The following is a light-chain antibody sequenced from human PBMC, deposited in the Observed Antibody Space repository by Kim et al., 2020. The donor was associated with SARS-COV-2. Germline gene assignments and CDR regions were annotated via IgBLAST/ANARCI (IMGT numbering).Light chain of an antibody. V-gene: IGKV3-15*01. CDR3: QQYNNWPLS. J-gene: IGKJ4*01. CDR1: DTVSTS. CDR2: GAS. Sequence: VSPGERATRSCRASDTVSTSVAWYQQKPGQAPRLLIYGASTRATGSPARFSGSGYGTEFSLTISSLQSEDFAVYYCQQYNNWPLSFGGGTKVDIK.